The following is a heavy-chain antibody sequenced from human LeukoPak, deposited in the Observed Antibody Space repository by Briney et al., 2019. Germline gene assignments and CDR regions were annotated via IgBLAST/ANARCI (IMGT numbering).Heavy chain of an antibody. CDR3: ARQHCSGGSCYFDY. CDR1: GFTFSSYE. Sequence: GGSLTLSCADSGFTFSSYEMNWVRQAPGKGLEWVSYMSSSGSTIYYADSVKGRFTISRDNAKNSLFLQMNSLRAEDTAVYYCARQHCSGGSCYFDYWGQGTLVTVSS. CDR2: MSSSGSTI. J-gene: IGHJ4*02. V-gene: IGHV3-48*03. D-gene: IGHD2-15*01.